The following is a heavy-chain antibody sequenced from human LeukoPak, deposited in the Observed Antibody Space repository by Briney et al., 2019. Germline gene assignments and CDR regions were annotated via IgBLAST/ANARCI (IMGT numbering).Heavy chain of an antibody. J-gene: IGHJ4*02. CDR1: GYSISSGYY. D-gene: IGHD3-22*01. CDR2: LYHSGST. CDR3: ARGFWGSTMIEN. Sequence: SETLSLTCAVSGYSISSGYYWGWIRQPPGKGLEWIGTLYHSGSTYYNPSLKSRVTISVDTSKNQFSLKLSSVTAADTAVYYCARGFWGSTMIENWGQGTLVTVSS. V-gene: IGHV4-38-2*01.